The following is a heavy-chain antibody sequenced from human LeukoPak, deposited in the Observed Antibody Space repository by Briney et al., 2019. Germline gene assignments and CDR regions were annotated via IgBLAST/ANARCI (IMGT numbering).Heavy chain of an antibody. J-gene: IGHJ4*02. CDR1: GGTFSSYA. D-gene: IGHD6-6*01. CDR3: ARATSIAAPGYFDY. CDR2: IIPIFGTA. V-gene: IGHV1-69*05. Sequence: SAKVSCKASGGTFSSYAISWVRQAPGQGLEWMGGIIPIFGTANYAQKFQGRVTITTDESTSTAYMELSSLRSEDTAVYYCARATSIAAPGYFDYWGQGTLVTVSS.